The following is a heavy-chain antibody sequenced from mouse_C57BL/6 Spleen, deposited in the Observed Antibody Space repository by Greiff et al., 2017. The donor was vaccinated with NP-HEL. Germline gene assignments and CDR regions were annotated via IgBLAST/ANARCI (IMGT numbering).Heavy chain of an antibody. V-gene: IGHV3-6*01. CDR1: GYSITSGYY. J-gene: IGHJ3*01. CDR2: ISYDGSN. CDR3: ARDKGAY. Sequence: EVHLVESGPGLVKPSQSLSLTCSVTGYSITSGYYWNWIRQFPGNKLEWMGYISYDGSNNYNPSLKNRISITRDTSKNQFFLKLNSVTTEDTATYYCARDKGAYWGQGTLVTVSA.